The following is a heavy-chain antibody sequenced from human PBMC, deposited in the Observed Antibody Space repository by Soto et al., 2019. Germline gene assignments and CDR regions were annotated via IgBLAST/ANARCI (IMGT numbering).Heavy chain of an antibody. Sequence: PSETLSLTCTVSGGSVNSYYWSWIRQPPGKGLEWIGYIFYSGSTKSNPSLKSRVTMSVDMSKNQFSLSLTSVTAADTAVYYCARVFPSYCGGDCSYFDSWGQGTLVTVSS. J-gene: IGHJ4*02. CDR2: IFYSGST. D-gene: IGHD2-21*02. V-gene: IGHV4-59*02. CDR3: ARVFPSYCGGDCSYFDS. CDR1: GGSVNSYY.